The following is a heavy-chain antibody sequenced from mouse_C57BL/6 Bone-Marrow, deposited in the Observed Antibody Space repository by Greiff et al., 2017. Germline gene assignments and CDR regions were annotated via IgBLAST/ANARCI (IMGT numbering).Heavy chain of an antibody. Sequence: DVQLQESGPVLVKPGASVKMSCKASGYTFTDYYMNWVKQSHGKSLEWIGVINPYNGGTSYNQKFKGKATLTVDKSSSTAYMELNSLTSEDSAVYCCVYDYDVSWFAYWGQGTLVTVSA. D-gene: IGHD2-4*01. V-gene: IGHV1-19*01. J-gene: IGHJ3*01. CDR2: INPYNGGT. CDR1: GYTFTDYY. CDR3: VYDYDVSWFAY.